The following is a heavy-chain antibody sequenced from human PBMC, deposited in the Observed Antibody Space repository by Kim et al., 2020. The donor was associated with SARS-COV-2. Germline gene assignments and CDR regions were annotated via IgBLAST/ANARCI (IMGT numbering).Heavy chain of an antibody. J-gene: IGHJ6*02. D-gene: IGHD1-26*01. CDR3: ARDRVGGSYLHVYYYYGMDV. CDR1: GYTFTGYY. CDR2: INPNSGGT. V-gene: IGHV1-2*02. Sequence: ASVKVSCKASGYTFTGYYMHWVRQAPGQGLEWMGWINPNSGGTNYAQKFQGRVTMTRDTSISTAYMELSRLRSDDTAVYYCARDRVGGSYLHVYYYYGMDVWGQGTTVTVSS.